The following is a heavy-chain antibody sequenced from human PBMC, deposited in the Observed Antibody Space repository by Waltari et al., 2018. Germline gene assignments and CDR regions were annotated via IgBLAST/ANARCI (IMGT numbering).Heavy chain of an antibody. CDR2: IIPILGIA. V-gene: IGHV1-69*02. CDR3: ARNDFWSGYPIDY. D-gene: IGHD3-3*01. J-gene: IGHJ4*02. Sequence: QVQLVQSGAEVKKPGSSVKVSCKASGGTFSSYTNSWVRQAPGQGLEWMGRIIPILGIANYAQKFQGRVTITADKSTSTAYMELSSLRSEDTAVYYCARNDFWSGYPIDYWGQGTLVTVSS. CDR1: GGTFSSYT.